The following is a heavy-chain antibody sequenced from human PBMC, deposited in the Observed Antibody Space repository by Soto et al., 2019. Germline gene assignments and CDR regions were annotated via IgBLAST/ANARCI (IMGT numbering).Heavy chain of an antibody. Sequence: EVQLLESGGGLVQPGGSLRLSCAASGFTFSSYAMSWFRQAPGKGLEWVSAISGSGISTYYADSVKGRFTISRDNSKNTLYLQMNSLRAEDTAVYYCAKEETYSSGWGSFDYWGHGTLVTVSS. CDR1: GFTFSSYA. D-gene: IGHD6-19*01. CDR3: AKEETYSSGWGSFDY. CDR2: ISGSGIST. V-gene: IGHV3-23*01. J-gene: IGHJ4*01.